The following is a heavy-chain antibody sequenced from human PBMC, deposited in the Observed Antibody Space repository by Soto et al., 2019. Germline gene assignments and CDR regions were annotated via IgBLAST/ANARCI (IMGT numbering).Heavy chain of an antibody. J-gene: IGHJ6*02. D-gene: IGHD3-22*01. CDR1: GFTFSSYS. V-gene: IGHV3-21*01. Sequence: SLRLSCAASGFTFSSYSMNWVRQAPGQGLEWVSSISSSSSYIYYADSVKGRFTISRDNAKNSLYLQMNSLRAEDTAVYYCARVVYYDSSGYHYGMDVWGQGTTVTVSS. CDR2: ISSSSSYI. CDR3: ARVVYYDSSGYHYGMDV.